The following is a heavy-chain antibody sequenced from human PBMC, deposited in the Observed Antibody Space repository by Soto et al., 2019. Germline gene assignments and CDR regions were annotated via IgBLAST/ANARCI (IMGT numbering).Heavy chain of an antibody. J-gene: IGHJ3*02. D-gene: IGHD3-3*01. CDR3: ARSPRNYDFWSGVPDDAFDI. CDR1: GYSFTSYW. Sequence: GESLKISCKGSGYSFTSYWIGWVRQMPGKGLEWMGIIYPGDSDTRYSPSFQGQVTISADKSISTAYLQWSSLKASDTAMYYCARSPRNYDFWSGVPDDAFDIWGQGTMVTVSS. CDR2: IYPGDSDT. V-gene: IGHV5-51*01.